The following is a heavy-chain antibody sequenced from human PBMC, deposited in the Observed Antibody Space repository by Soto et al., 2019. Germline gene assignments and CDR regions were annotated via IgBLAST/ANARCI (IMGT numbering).Heavy chain of an antibody. Sequence: QVQLVQSGAEVKKPGSSVKVSCKASGGTFSRYAISWVRQAPGQGLEWMGGIIPIFGTANYAQKFQGRVTITADESTSTAYMELSSLRSEDTAVYYCARAGSSWSPTNWFDPWGQGTLVTVSS. CDR1: GGTFSRYA. J-gene: IGHJ5*02. D-gene: IGHD6-13*01. CDR2: IIPIFGTA. CDR3: ARAGSSWSPTNWFDP. V-gene: IGHV1-69*12.